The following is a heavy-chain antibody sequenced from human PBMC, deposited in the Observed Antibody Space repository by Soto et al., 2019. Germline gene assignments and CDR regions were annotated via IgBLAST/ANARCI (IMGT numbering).Heavy chain of an antibody. D-gene: IGHD2-15*01. CDR1: GFTFSSYS. V-gene: IGHV3-21*01. Sequence: GGSLRLSCAASGFTFSSYSMNWVRQAPGKGLEWVSSISSSSSYIYYADSVKGRFTISRDNAKNSLYLQMNSLRAEDTAVYYCARDEAYCSGGSCYSYYYYYMDVWGKGTTVTVSS. CDR2: ISSSSSYI. CDR3: ARDEAYCSGGSCYSYYYYYMDV. J-gene: IGHJ6*03.